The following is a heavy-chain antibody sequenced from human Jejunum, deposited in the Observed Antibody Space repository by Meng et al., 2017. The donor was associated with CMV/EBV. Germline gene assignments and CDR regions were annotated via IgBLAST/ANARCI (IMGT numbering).Heavy chain of an antibody. CDR2: MNPNSGDT. D-gene: IGHD5-18*01. Sequence: CKASGYRFISYDISWVRQATGQGLEWMGWMNPNSGDTGYAQKFQGRVTMTRNTSISTAYMELSRLTSEDTAMYYCARAPRGYSFYWGQGTLVTVSS. CDR3: ARAPRGYSFY. V-gene: IGHV1-8*01. CDR1: GYRFISYD. J-gene: IGHJ4*02.